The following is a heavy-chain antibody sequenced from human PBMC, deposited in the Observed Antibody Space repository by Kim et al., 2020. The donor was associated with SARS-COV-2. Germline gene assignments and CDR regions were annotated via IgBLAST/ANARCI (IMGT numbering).Heavy chain of an antibody. CDR3: ARFDAYDSSGAYFDY. CDR2: ISPLFGTA. J-gene: IGHJ4*02. V-gene: IGHV1-69*13. D-gene: IGHD3-22*01. Sequence: SVKVSCKASGCTFSSYAITWVRQAPGQGLEWMGGISPLFGTANYAQNFQGRVTITEDESTSTAYMELSSLKSEDTAVYYCARFDAYDSSGAYFDYWGQGTLVTVSS. CDR1: GCTFSSYA.